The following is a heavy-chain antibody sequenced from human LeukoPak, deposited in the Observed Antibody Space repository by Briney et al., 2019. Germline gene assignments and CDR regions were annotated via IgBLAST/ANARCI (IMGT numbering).Heavy chain of an antibody. J-gene: IGHJ3*02. D-gene: IGHD4-17*01. CDR3: ARNYGDYDAFDI. CDR1: GGLFSSYT. CDR2: IITFLDRA. V-gene: IGHV1-69*02. Sequence: SVKVSCKASGGLFSSYTITWVRQAPGQGLERMGRIITFLDRADYAQNFQGRVTITADKSTSTVYMELRRLRSEDTAVYYCARNYGDYDAFDIWGQGTMVAVSS.